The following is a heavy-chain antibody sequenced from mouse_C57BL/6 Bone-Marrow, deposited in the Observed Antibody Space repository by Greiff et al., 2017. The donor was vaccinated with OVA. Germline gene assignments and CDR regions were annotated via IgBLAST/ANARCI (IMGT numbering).Heavy chain of an antibody. CDR3: ARGDDYDLAWFAY. CDR2: ISDGGSYT. Sequence: EVQLVESGGGLVKPGGSLKLSCAASGFTFSSYAMSWVRQTPEKRLEWVATISDGGSYTYYPDNVKGRFTISRDNAKNNLYLQMSHLKSEDTAMYDCARGDDYDLAWFAYWGQGTLVTVSA. V-gene: IGHV5-4*01. D-gene: IGHD2-4*01. J-gene: IGHJ3*01. CDR1: GFTFSSYA.